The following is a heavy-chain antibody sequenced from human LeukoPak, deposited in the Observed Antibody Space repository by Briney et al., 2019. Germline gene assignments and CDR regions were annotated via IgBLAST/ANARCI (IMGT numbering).Heavy chain of an antibody. CDR1: GGSISSGGYY. J-gene: IGHJ5*02. D-gene: IGHD3-10*01. Sequence: SETLSLTCTVSGGSISSGGYYWSWIRQHPGKGLEWIGYIYYSGSTYYNPSLKSRVTISVDTSKNQFSLKLSSVTAADTAVYYCARDGYGSGSYYSPSALDPWGQGTLVTVSS. CDR3: ARDGYGSGSYYSPSALDP. CDR2: IYYSGST. V-gene: IGHV4-31*03.